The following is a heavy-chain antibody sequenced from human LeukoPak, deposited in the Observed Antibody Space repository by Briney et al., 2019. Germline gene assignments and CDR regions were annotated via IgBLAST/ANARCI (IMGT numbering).Heavy chain of an antibody. CDR2: INHNAEMI. V-gene: IGHV3-48*02. D-gene: IGHD3-9*01. CDR1: GFPFSSYV. CDR3: ARDHDWAFDL. J-gene: IGHJ4*02. Sequence: GGSLRLSCEASGFPFSSYVMSWVRQAPGKGLEWIAYINHNAEMIFYPDFVKGRFTISRDNAKNSLYLQMNALRDEDTAIYYCARDHDWAFDLWGQGTLVTVSS.